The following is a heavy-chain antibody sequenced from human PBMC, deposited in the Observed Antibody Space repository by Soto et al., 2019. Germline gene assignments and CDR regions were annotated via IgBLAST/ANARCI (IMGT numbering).Heavy chain of an antibody. CDR3: AKTPENYYYGMDV. CDR2: IIPIVGTA. J-gene: IGHJ6*02. CDR1: GGTFSSYA. V-gene: IGHV1-69*12. Sequence: QVQLVQSGAEVKKPGSSVKVSCKASGGTFSSYAISWVRQAPGQGLEWMGGIIPIVGTADYAQKFQGRVTITADESTSTAYVELSSLRSEDTAVYYCAKTPENYYYGMDVWGQGTTVTVSS.